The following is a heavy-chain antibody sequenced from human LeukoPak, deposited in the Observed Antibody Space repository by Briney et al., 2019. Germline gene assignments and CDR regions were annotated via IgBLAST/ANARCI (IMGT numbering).Heavy chain of an antibody. V-gene: IGHV4-4*07. Sequence: SETLSLTCTVSGGSISSYYWSWIRQPAGKGLEWIGRIYTSGSTNYNPSLKSRVTISVDTSKNQFSLKLSSVTAADTAVYYCAREERPYYYDSSGYSWGQGTLVTVSS. CDR1: GGSISSYY. CDR2: IYTSGST. CDR3: AREERPYYYDSSGYS. D-gene: IGHD3-22*01. J-gene: IGHJ1*01.